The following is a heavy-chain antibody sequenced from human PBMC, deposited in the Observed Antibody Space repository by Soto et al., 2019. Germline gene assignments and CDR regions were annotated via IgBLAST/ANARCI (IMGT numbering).Heavy chain of an antibody. J-gene: IGHJ4*02. CDR1: GGSFSGYY. CDR2: INHSGST. V-gene: IGHV4-34*01. D-gene: IGHD3-9*01. CDR3: ARGLRYFDWLLISTQKFDY. Sequence: PSETLSLTCAVYGGSFSGYYWSWIRQPPGKGLEWIGEINHSGSTNYNPSLKSRVTISVDTSKNQFSLKLSSVTAADTAVYYCARGLRYFDWLLISTQKFDYWGQGTLVTGLL.